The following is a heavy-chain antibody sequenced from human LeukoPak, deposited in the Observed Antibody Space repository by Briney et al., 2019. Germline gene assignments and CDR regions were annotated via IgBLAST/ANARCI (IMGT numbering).Heavy chain of an antibody. CDR3: TRGNVN. J-gene: IGHJ4*02. V-gene: IGHV4-59*01. CDR2: ISYSGGT. Sequence: SETLSLTCTVSGGSINSYYWSWIRQPPGKGLEWIGYISYSGGTNYNPSLRSRVTISLDTSKKQFFLRLTSVTAADTALYYCTRGNVNWGQGTLVTVSS. CDR1: GGSINSYY.